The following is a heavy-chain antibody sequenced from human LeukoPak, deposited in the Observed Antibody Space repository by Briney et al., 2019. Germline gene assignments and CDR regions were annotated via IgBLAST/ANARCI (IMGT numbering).Heavy chain of an antibody. V-gene: IGHV1-2*02. J-gene: IGHJ4*02. D-gene: IGHD3-10*01. CDR1: GYTFTGYY. CDR2: INPNSGGT. CDR3: ARVRYYGSGSYYNGPFLFDY. Sequence: ASVKVSCKASGYTFTGYYMHWARQAPGQGLEWMGWINPNSGGTNYAQKFQGRVTMTRDTSISTAYMELSRLRSDDTAVYYCARVRYYGSGSYYNGPFLFDYWGQGTLVTVSS.